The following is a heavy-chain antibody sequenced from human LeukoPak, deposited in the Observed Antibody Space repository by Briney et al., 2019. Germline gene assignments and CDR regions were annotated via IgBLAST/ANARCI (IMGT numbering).Heavy chain of an antibody. Sequence: GGSLRPSCAASGFTFSSYAMHWVRQAPGKGLEWVAVISYDGSNKYYADSVKGRFTISRDNSKNTLYLQMNSLRAEDTAVYYCARYSGSYYYPPAWDLWGQGTLVTVSS. D-gene: IGHD1-26*01. V-gene: IGHV3-30*04. CDR3: ARYSGSYYYPPAWDL. CDR1: GFTFSSYA. J-gene: IGHJ4*02. CDR2: ISYDGSNK.